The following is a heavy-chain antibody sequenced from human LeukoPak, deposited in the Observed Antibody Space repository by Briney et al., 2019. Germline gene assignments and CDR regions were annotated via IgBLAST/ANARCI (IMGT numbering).Heavy chain of an antibody. Sequence: ASVKVSCKASGYTFTGYYMHWVRQAPGQGLEWMGWINPNSGGTNYAQKFQGRVTMTRDTSISTAYMELSRLRSDDTAVYYCASALGTTGTARHLDYWGQGTLVTVSS. V-gene: IGHV1-2*02. D-gene: IGHD1-1*01. CDR2: INPNSGGT. J-gene: IGHJ4*02. CDR3: ASALGTTGTARHLDY. CDR1: GYTFTGYY.